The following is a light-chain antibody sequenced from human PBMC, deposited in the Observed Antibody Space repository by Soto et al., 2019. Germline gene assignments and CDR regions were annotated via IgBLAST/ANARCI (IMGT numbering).Light chain of an antibody. Sequence: EIVMTQSPATLSVSPGESATLSCRASQSISSELAWYQQKPGQPPRLLIYGASTRATGVPARFTGSGSGSDFTLPISGLQSEDFAVYYCQQGHNLPLTFGQATRLEI. CDR2: GAS. CDR1: QSISSE. CDR3: QQGHNLPLT. J-gene: IGKJ2*01. V-gene: IGKV3-15*01.